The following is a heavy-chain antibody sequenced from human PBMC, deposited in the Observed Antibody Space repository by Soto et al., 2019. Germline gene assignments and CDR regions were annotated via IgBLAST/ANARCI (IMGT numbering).Heavy chain of an antibody. CDR3: ARLDFWSGYFSSWFDP. D-gene: IGHD3-3*01. CDR1: GYTFTSYA. CDR2: INAGNGNT. J-gene: IGHJ5*02. Sequence: ASVKVSCKASGYTFTSYAMHWVRQAPGQRLEWMGGINAGNGNTKYSQKFQGRVTITRDTSASTAYMELSSLRSEDTAVYYCARLDFWSGYFSSWFDPWGQGTLVTVSS. V-gene: IGHV1-3*01.